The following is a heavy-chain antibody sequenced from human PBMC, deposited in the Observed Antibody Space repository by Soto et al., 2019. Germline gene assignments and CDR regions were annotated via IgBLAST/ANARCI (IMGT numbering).Heavy chain of an antibody. D-gene: IGHD3-22*01. CDR3: ARSYYYDSSGHSHFDY. J-gene: IGHJ4*02. CDR2: IIPILGIA. Sequence: QVQLVQSGAEVKKPGSSVKVSCKASGGTFSSYTISWVRQAPGQGLEWMGRIIPILGIANYAQKFQGRVTITADKSTSTAYMELSSLRSEDTAVYYCARSYYYDSSGHSHFDYWGQGTLVTVSS. CDR1: GGTFSSYT. V-gene: IGHV1-69*02.